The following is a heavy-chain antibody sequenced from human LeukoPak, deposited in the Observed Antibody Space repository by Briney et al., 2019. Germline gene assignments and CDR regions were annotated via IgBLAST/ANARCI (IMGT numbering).Heavy chain of an antibody. D-gene: IGHD3-22*01. J-gene: IGHJ4*02. CDR1: GGSISNYY. CDR3: ARSYYYDTSGYYY. CDR2: DHTSGST. Sequence: ASETLSLTCTVSGGSISNYYWSWIRQPAGKGLEWIGRDHTSGSTNYNPSLKSRVTMSVDTSKNQFSLILSSVTAADTAVYYCARSYYYDTSGYYYWGQGTLVTVSS. V-gene: IGHV4-4*07.